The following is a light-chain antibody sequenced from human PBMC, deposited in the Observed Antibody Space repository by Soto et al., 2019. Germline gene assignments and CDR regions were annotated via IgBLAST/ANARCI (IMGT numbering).Light chain of an antibody. CDR2: EVS. V-gene: IGLV2-8*01. CDR1: SSDVGDYNY. Sequence: QSALTQPPSASGSPGQSVTISCTGTSSDVGDYNYVSWYQHHPGKAPKVMIYEVSKRPSGVPDRFSGSKSGNTASLTVSGLQAEDEANYYCTSYAGSNNWVFGGGTKLTVL. CDR3: TSYAGSNNWV. J-gene: IGLJ3*02.